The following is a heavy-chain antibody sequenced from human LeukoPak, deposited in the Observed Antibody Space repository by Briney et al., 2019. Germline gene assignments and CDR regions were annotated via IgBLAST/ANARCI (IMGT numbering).Heavy chain of an antibody. CDR1: GGSISSSSYY. CDR3: ARSGSGSLFRSNYYYYMDV. V-gene: IGHV4-39*07. J-gene: IGHJ6*03. Sequence: SETLSLTCTVSGGSISSSSYYWGWIRQPPGKGLEWIGSIYYSGSTYYNPSLKSRVTISVDTSKNQFSLKLSSVTAADTAVYYYARSGSGSLFRSNYYYYMDVWGKGTTVTVSS. D-gene: IGHD3-10*01. CDR2: IYYSGST.